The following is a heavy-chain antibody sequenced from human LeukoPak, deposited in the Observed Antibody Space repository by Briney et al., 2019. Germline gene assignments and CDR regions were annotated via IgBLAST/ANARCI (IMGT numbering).Heavy chain of an antibody. J-gene: IGHJ6*04. CDR2: ISSRSTYI. V-gene: IGHV3-21*01. Sequence: GGSLRLSCAASGFTFTTYWMSWVRQAPGKGLEWVSSISSRSTYIYHADSVKGRFTISRDNAENSLFLQMNSLRAEDTAVYFCAKSTRAVMAMMDVWGKGTTVTVSS. D-gene: IGHD3-16*01. CDR1: GFTFTTYW. CDR3: AKSTRAVMAMMDV.